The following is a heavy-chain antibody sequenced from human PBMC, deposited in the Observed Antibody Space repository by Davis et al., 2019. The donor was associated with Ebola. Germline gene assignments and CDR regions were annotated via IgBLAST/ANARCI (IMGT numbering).Heavy chain of an antibody. J-gene: IGHJ5*02. D-gene: IGHD3-22*01. Sequence: LRLSCTVSGGSISSGGYYWSWIRQHPGKGLEWIGYIYYSGSTYYNPSLKSRVTISVDTSKNQFSLKLSSVTAADTAVYYCARSEGYYYDSSGYPLYNWFDPWGQGTLVTVSS. CDR1: GGSISSGGYY. CDR3: ARSEGYYYDSSGYPLYNWFDP. V-gene: IGHV4-31*03. CDR2: IYYSGST.